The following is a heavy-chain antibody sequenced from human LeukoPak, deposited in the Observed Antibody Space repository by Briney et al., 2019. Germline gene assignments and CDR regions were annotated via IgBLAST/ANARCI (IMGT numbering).Heavy chain of an antibody. V-gene: IGHV3-74*01. CDR3: TRDLVGATSDF. D-gene: IGHD1-26*01. J-gene: IGHJ4*02. CDR2: INSDGSDT. Sequence: GGSLRLSCSASGFIFTTYWMHWVREAPGKGLVWVARINSDGSDTYYADSVKGRFTISRGNSKNTVYLQMNSLRAEDTAVYYCTRDLVGATSDFWGQGTLVTVSS. CDR1: GFIFTTYW.